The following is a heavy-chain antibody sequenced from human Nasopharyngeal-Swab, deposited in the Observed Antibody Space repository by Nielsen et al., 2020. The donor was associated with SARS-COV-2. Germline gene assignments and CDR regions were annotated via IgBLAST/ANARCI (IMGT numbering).Heavy chain of an antibody. J-gene: IGHJ4*02. V-gene: IGHV3-7*01. Sequence: GGSLRLSCAASGFTFSSYWMSWVRQAPGKGLEWVANIKQDGSEKYYVDSVKGRFTISRDNAKNSLYLQMNSLRAEDTAVYYCARGRSPQMATKTLFYWGQGTLVTVSS. CDR1: GFTFSSYW. D-gene: IGHD5-24*01. CDR2: IKQDGSEK. CDR3: ARGRSPQMATKTLFY.